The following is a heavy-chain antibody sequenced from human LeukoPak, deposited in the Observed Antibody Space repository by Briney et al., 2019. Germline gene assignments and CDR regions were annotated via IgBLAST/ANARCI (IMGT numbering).Heavy chain of an antibody. CDR3: ARESRLHWFGELPIDY. J-gene: IGHJ4*02. Sequence: ASVKVSCKASGYTFTDYAISWVRQAPGQGLEWMGWISAYNGDTNYAQKLQARVTMTIDTSTSTAYMEARGLTSDDTAVYFCARESRLHWFGELPIDYWGQGTLVTVSS. CDR1: GYTFTDYA. D-gene: IGHD3-10*01. V-gene: IGHV1-18*01. CDR2: ISAYNGDT.